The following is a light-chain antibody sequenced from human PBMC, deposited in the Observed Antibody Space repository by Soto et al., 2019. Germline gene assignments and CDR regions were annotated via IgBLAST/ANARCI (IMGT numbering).Light chain of an antibody. CDR1: QSISSY. CDR2: AAS. CDR3: QQSYSTPLT. J-gene: IGKJ4*01. Sequence: DIQMTQSPSSLSASVGDRVTITCRASQSISSYLNWYQQKPGKAPKLLIYAASSLQSGVPSRFSGSGAGTDFTLTFSSLQHEDFATYYCQQSYSTPLTFGGGTKVEIK. V-gene: IGKV1-39*01.